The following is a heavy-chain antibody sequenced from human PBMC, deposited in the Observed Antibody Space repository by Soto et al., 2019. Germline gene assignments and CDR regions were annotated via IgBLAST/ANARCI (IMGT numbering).Heavy chain of an antibody. Sequence: GGSLRLSCAASGFTFSSYGMHWVRQAPGKGLEWVAVIWYDGSNKYYADSVKGRFTISRDNSKSTLYLQMNSLRAEDTAVYYCARDSQKYYDILTGPYYYYYGMDVWGQGTTVTVSS. J-gene: IGHJ6*02. V-gene: IGHV3-33*01. CDR3: ARDSQKYYDILTGPYYYYYGMDV. CDR1: GFTFSSYG. D-gene: IGHD3-9*01. CDR2: IWYDGSNK.